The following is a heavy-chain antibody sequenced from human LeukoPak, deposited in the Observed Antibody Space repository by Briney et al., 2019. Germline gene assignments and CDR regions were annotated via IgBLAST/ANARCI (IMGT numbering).Heavy chain of an antibody. CDR1: GYTLTELS. D-gene: IGHD3-16*02. CDR3: ATVMITFGGVIVFDY. CDR2: FDPEDGET. V-gene: IGHV1-24*01. J-gene: IGHJ4*02. Sequence: RASVKVSCKVSGYTLTELSMHWVRQAPGKGLEWMGGFDPEDGETIYAQKFQGRVTMTEDTSTDTAYMELSSLRSEDTAVYYCATVMITFGGVIVFDYWGQGTLVTVSS.